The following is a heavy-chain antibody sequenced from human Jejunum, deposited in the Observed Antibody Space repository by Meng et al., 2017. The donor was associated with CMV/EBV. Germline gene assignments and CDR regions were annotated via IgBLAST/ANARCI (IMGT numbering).Heavy chain of an antibody. J-gene: IGHJ4*02. CDR1: GYNFSDYS. CDR3: ARDLDDYSNFMNY. Sequence: VQLGQPGNELRQPGESVKLACKTSGYNFSDYSLNWVRQAPGQGLEWMGWISTYNGHANYAQKFQGRVTMTTDTSSSTTYMELWSLKSDDTAIYYCARDLDDYSNFMNYWGQGTLVTVSS. V-gene: IGHV1-18*01. CDR2: ISTYNGHA. D-gene: IGHD4-11*01.